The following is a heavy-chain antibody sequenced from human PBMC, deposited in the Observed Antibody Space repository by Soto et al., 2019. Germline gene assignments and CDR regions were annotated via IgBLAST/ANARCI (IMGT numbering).Heavy chain of an antibody. V-gene: IGHV3-21*01. CDR2: ISSDNTNI. CDR3: ARDAMLMVRGAIQRSCGMEV. J-gene: IGHJ6*02. D-gene: IGHD3-10*01. Sequence: EVHLVESGGGLVTPGGSLRLSCAASRFTFSSYNMNWVRQAPGKGLEWVSCISSDNTNIHYADTVKGRFTTSRDNARNSKYLQINSVRVEDKAVYYCARDAMLMVRGAIQRSCGMEVWGPGTTVTVSS. CDR1: RFTFSSYN.